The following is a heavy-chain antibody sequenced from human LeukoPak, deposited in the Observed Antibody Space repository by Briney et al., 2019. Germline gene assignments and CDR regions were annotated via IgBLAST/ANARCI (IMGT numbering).Heavy chain of an antibody. CDR1: GFTFSSCA. CDR3: AKDQGYDILTGYYMNWFDP. D-gene: IGHD3-9*01. V-gene: IGHV3-23*01. J-gene: IGHJ5*02. CDR2: ISGSGGST. Sequence: GASLRLSCAASGFTFSSCAMSWVRQAPGKGLEWVSAISGSGGSTYYADSVKGRFTISRDNSKNTLYLQMNSLRAEDTAVYYCAKDQGYDILTGYYMNWFDPWGQGTLVTVSS.